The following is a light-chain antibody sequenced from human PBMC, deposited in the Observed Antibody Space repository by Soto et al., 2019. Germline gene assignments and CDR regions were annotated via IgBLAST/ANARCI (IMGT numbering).Light chain of an antibody. V-gene: IGKV1-17*01. CDR3: LQHNSYPLT. CDR1: QGIRND. J-gene: IGKJ1*01. Sequence: DIQMTRSRSSLPAYVGQRLTITFRASQGIRNDLGWYQQKPGKAPKRLIYAASSLQSGVPSRFRGSGSGTEFTLTISSLQPEDFATYYCLQHNSYPLTFGQGTKVDI. CDR2: AAS.